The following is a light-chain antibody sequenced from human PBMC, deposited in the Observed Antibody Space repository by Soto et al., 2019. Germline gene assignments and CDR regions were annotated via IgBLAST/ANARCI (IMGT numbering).Light chain of an antibody. CDR2: GAS. CDR3: QQRFDWPKIT. J-gene: IGKJ5*01. V-gene: IGKV3-15*01. CDR1: HSVGSN. Sequence: VMTQSPTTLSVSPGETATLSCRASHSVGSNLAWYQQNPGQAPRLLIYGASTRATGVPARFSGSGSATQFTLTISSLEPEDFGVFYCQQRFDWPKITFGQGTRLEIK.